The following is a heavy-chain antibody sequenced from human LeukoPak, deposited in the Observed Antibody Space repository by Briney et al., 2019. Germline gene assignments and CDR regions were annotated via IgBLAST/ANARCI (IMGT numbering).Heavy chain of an antibody. J-gene: IGHJ3*02. CDR1: GYTFTDYY. CDR3: ATAQPTYYYDSSGVAFDI. V-gene: IGHV1-69-2*01. D-gene: IGHD3-22*01. Sequence: ASVKISCKVSGYTFTDYYMHWVQQAPGKWLEWMGLVDPEDGETIYAEKFQGRVTITADTSTDTAYMELSSLRSEDTAVYYCATAQPTYYYDSSGVAFDIWGQGTMVTVSS. CDR2: VDPEDGET.